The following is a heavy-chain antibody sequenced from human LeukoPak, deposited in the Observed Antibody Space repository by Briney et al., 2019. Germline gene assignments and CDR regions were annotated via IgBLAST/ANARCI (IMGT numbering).Heavy chain of an antibody. D-gene: IGHD2-2*01. Sequence: PGGSLRLSCAASGFTFDDYAMHWVRQAPGKGLEWVSGISWNSGSIGYADSVKGRFTISRDNAKNSLYLQMNSLRAEDMALYYRAKGRSLYQLPYFDYWGQGTLVTVSS. CDR2: ISWNSGSI. V-gene: IGHV3-9*03. CDR1: GFTFDDYA. J-gene: IGHJ4*02. CDR3: AKGRSLYQLPYFDY.